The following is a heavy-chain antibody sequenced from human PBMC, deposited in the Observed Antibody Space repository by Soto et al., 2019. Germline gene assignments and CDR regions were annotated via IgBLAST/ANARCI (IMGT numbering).Heavy chain of an antibody. CDR2: ISYDGSNK. V-gene: IGHV3-30*18. J-gene: IGHJ4*02. D-gene: IGHD3-9*01. Sequence: GGSLRLSCAAPGFTFSSYGMHWVRQAPGKGLEWVAVISYDGSNKYYADSVKGRFTISRDNSKNTLYLQMNSLRAEDTAVYYCAKVVFSYYDILTGYQGVDYWGQGT. CDR3: AKVVFSYYDILTGYQGVDY. CDR1: GFTFSSYG.